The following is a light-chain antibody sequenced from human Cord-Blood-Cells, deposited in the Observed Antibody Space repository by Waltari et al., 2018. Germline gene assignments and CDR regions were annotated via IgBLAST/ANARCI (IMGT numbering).Light chain of an antibody. CDR2: EVS. V-gene: IGLV2-14*01. CDR1: SSDVGGYNY. J-gene: IGLJ1*01. CDR3: SSYTSSSTPYYV. Sequence: QSALTQPASVSGSPGQSITISCTGTSSDVGGYNYVSWYQQHPGKAPKLMIYEVSNRPPGVSNRFSGSKSGNTAALTISGLQAEDEADYYCSSYTSSSTPYYVFGTGTKVTVL.